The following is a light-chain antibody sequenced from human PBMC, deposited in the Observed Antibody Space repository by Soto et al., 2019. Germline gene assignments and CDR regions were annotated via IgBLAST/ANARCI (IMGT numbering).Light chain of an antibody. V-gene: IGKV3-20*01. CDR3: HQYYRTPRT. J-gene: IGKJ1*01. CDR2: DAS. CDR1: QTLNLNY. Sequence: EIGLTQSPGTLSLSPGERATLFCRANQTLNLNYLAWYQQKPGQAPRLLIYDASTRATGTPDRFSGTGSATDFTLIISRLEPEDFAVYYCHQYYRTPRTFGQGTKVDIX.